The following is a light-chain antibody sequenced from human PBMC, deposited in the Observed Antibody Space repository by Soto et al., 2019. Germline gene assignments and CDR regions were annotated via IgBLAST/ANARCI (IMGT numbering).Light chain of an antibody. CDR3: SSYKSSSTRV. V-gene: IGLV2-14*03. J-gene: IGLJ1*01. Sequence: QSALTQPASVSGAPGQSITISCTGTSSDVGGYNYVSWYQQYPGKAPKVVIYDVDNRPSGVSHRFSGSKSGNTASLTISGLQAEDEADYYCSSYKSSSTRVFGTGTKVTVL. CDR1: SSDVGGYNY. CDR2: DVD.